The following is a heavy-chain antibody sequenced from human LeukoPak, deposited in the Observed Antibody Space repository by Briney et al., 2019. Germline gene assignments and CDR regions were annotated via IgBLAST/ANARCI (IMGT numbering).Heavy chain of an antibody. CDR3: ARSSSWYFYGMDV. Sequence: GGSLRLSCAASGFTVSTNYMSWVRQAPGKGLEWVSVIYSGGTTYYADSVKGRFSISRDNSKNTLDLQMNSLRAEDTAVYYCARSSSWYFYGMDVWGQGTTVTVSS. D-gene: IGHD6-13*01. V-gene: IGHV3-66*01. CDR2: IYSGGTT. CDR1: GFTVSTNY. J-gene: IGHJ6*02.